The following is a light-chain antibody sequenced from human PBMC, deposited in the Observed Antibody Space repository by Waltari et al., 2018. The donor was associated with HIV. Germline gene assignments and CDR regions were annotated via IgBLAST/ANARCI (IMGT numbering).Light chain of an antibody. J-gene: IGKJ1*01. V-gene: IGKV1-39*01. CDR1: QSTSSY. CDR3: QQSYSTPQT. CDR2: AAS. Sequence: DIQMSQSSSFLYASLGARVTNRWRSSQSTSSYLNWYQQKPGKDPRLLFYAASSLQSGVPSRFSGSGSGTDFTLTISSLQPEDFATYYLQQSYSTPQTFGQATKVEIK.